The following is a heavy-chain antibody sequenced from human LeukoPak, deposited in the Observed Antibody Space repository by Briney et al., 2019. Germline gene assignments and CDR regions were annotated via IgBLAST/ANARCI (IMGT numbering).Heavy chain of an antibody. CDR3: VRGGYGYPFDF. Sequence: GSLRLSCAGTGFTFSNYWMTWVRQPPGKGLESVANIKQDGSEKYYVDSVKGRFTVSRDNAKNSLYLQMNSLRVDDTAVYYCVRGGYGYPFDFWGQGTLVTVSS. CDR1: GFTFSNYW. V-gene: IGHV3-7*04. CDR2: IKQDGSEK. J-gene: IGHJ4*02. D-gene: IGHD5-18*01.